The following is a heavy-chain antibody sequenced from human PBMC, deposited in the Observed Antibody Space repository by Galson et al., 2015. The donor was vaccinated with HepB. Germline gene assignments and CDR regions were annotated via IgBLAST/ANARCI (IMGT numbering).Heavy chain of an antibody. CDR2: ISYDGSNK. CDR3: AKMIVGASYFDY. D-gene: IGHD1-26*01. V-gene: IGHV3-30*18. CDR1: GFTFSSYG. Sequence: SLRLSCAASGFTFSSYGMHWVRQAPGKGLEWVAVISYDGSNKYYADSVKGRFTISRDNSKNTLYLQMNSLRAEDTAVYYCAKMIVGASYFDYWGQGTLVTVSS. J-gene: IGHJ4*02.